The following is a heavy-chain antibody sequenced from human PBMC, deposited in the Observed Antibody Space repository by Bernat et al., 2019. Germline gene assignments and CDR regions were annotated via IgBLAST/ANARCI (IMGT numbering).Heavy chain of an antibody. CDR2: IYYSGST. CDR1: GGSISSYY. Sequence: QVQLQESGPGLVKPSETLSLTCTVSGGSISSYYWSWIRQPPGKGLEWIGYIYYSGSTNYNPSLKNRVTISVDKSKNQFSLNLSSVTAADTAVYYCAGHSSGWGGFDYWGQGTLVTVSS. D-gene: IGHD6-19*01. CDR3: AGHSSGWGGFDY. J-gene: IGHJ4*02. V-gene: IGHV4-59*12.